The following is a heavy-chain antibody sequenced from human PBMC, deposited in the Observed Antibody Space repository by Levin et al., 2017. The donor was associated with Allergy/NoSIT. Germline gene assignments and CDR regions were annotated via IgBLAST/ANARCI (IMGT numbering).Heavy chain of an antibody. CDR1: GFTFSSYS. CDR3: ATYYYDSSGYYSLYYYYGMDV. CDR2: ISSSSSYI. V-gene: IGHV3-21*01. Sequence: GGSLRLSCAASGFTFSSYSMNWVRQAPGKGLEWVSSISSSSSYIYYADSVKGRFTISRDNAKNSLYLQMNSLRAEDTAVYYCATYYYDSSGYYSLYYYYGMDVWGQGTTVTVSS. J-gene: IGHJ6*02. D-gene: IGHD3-22*01.